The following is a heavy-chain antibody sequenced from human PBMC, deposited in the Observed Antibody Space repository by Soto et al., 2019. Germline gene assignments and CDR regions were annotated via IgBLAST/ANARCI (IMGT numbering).Heavy chain of an antibody. CDR2: ISAYNGNT. V-gene: IGHV1-18*01. Sequence: ASVKVSCKASGYTFTSYGISWVRQAPGQGLEWMGWISAYNGNTNYAQKLQGRVTMTTDTSTSTAYMELRSLRSDDTAVYYCARCEVFFWGSYYDNAFDICGQGTMVTVS. J-gene: IGHJ3*02. D-gene: IGHD3-16*01. CDR1: GYTFTSYG. CDR3: ARCEVFFWGSYYDNAFDI.